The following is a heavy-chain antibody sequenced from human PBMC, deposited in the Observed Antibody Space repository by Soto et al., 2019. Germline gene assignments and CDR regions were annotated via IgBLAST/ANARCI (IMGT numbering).Heavy chain of an antibody. CDR3: ARVPQYYYDSSGYLGGMDV. CDR1: GGTFSSYT. Sequence: QVQLVQSGAEVKKPGSSVKVSCKASGGTFSSYTISWVRQAPGQGLEWMGRIIPILGIANYAQKFQGRVTSTADKSTSTAYMELSSLRAEDTAVYYCARVPQYYYDSSGYLGGMDVWGQGTTVTVAS. J-gene: IGHJ6*02. CDR2: IIPILGIA. D-gene: IGHD3-22*01. V-gene: IGHV1-69*02.